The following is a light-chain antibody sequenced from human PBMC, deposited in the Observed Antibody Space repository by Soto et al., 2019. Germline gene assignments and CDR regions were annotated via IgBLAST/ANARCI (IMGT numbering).Light chain of an antibody. J-gene: IGKJ2*01. CDR1: QNVNGNF. V-gene: IGKV3-20*01. Sequence: EIVLTQSPDTLSLSLGERATLSCRASQNVNGNFLAWYQRKPGQAARLLIFGASGKAAGIPDRFRGSGSGTDFNLTISSLEPEDFAVYFCQQYGNLPETFGQGTKVEIK. CDR3: QQYGNLPET. CDR2: GAS.